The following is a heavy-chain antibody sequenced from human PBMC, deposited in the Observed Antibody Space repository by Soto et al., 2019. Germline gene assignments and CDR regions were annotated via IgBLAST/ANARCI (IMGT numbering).Heavy chain of an antibody. V-gene: IGHV3-48*03. J-gene: IGHJ4*02. Sequence: QTARCLRLSCAASGFIFSDYEMNCVRQAPGKGLEWIAYSSRSGGLIYYADSVKGRFAISRDNAKNSLYLQMNSLRAEDTAVYYCARTYYYDNSGVDYWGQGPVVSVSS. CDR1: GFIFSDYE. D-gene: IGHD3-22*01. CDR2: SSRSGGLI. CDR3: ARTYYYDNSGVDY.